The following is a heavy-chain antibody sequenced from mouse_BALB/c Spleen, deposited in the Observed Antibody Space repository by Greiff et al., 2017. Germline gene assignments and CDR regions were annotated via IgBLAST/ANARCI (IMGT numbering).Heavy chain of an antibody. D-gene: IGHD2-2*01. CDR1: GFTFSSYG. CDR3: ARHGYDVHYFDY. CDR2: ISSGGSYT. Sequence: EVMLVESGGDLVKPGGSLKLSCAASGFTFSSYGMSWVRQTPDKRLEWVATISSGGSYTYYPDSVKGRFTISRDNAKNTLYLQMSSLKSEDTALYYGARHGYDVHYFDYWGQGTTLTVSS. J-gene: IGHJ2*01. V-gene: IGHV5-6*01.